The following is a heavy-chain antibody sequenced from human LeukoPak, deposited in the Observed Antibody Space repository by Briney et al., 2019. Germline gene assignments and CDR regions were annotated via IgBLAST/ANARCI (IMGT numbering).Heavy chain of an antibody. J-gene: IGHJ4*02. CDR1: GFTFDDYA. V-gene: IGHV3-43*02. D-gene: IGHD1-26*01. Sequence: EGSLRLSCAASGFTFDDYAMHWVRQAPGKGLEWISLISGDGGSTYYADSVKGRFTISRDNSKNSLYLQMNSLRTEDTALYYCTKDIAKHIVGATNLDYWGQGTLVTVSS. CDR3: TKDIAKHIVGATNLDY. CDR2: ISGDGGST.